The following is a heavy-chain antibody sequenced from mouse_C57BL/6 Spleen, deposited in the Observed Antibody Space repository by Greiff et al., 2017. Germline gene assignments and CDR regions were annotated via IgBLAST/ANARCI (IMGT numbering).Heavy chain of an antibody. CDR1: GFTFSDYY. D-gene: IGHD2-2*01. CDR3: ARVYYGYGGAWFAY. V-gene: IGHV5-16*01. Sequence: EVQLVESEGGLVQPGSSMKLSCTVSGFTFSDYYMAWVRQVPEKGLEWVANINYDGSSTYYLDSLEGPFIISRDNAKNILYLQMSSLKSEDTATYYCARVYYGYGGAWFAYWGQGTLVTVSA. CDR2: INYDGSST. J-gene: IGHJ3*01.